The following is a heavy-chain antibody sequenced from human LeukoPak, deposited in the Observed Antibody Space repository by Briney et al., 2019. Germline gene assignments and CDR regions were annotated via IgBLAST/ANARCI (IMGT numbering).Heavy chain of an antibody. Sequence: SQTLSLTCVISGDSVSSNSAAWNWIRQSPSRGLQWLGRTYYRSKWYNDYAVSVRSRITINPDTSKNQFSLQLNSVTPEDTAVYYCARYTTVTHYYYYYYMDVWGKGTTVTVSS. CDR3: ARYTTVTHYYYYYYMDV. CDR2: TYYRSKWYN. V-gene: IGHV6-1*01. CDR1: GDSVSSNSAA. D-gene: IGHD4-17*01. J-gene: IGHJ6*03.